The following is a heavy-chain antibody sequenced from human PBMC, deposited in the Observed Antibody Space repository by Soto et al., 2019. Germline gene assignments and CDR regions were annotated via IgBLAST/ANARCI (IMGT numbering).Heavy chain of an antibody. CDR2: IYYSGST. Sequence: SETLSLTCTVSGGSFDITSSYWAWVRQPPGKGLEWIAYIYYSGSTYYNPSLKSRITISVDTSTNQLSLRLSSVTAADTAVYYCATIPIVGTNPYYFNFGGRGTLVTVSS. D-gene: IGHD1-26*01. CDR3: ATIPIVGTNPYYFNF. CDR1: GGSFDITSSY. V-gene: IGHV4-39*01. J-gene: IGHJ4*02.